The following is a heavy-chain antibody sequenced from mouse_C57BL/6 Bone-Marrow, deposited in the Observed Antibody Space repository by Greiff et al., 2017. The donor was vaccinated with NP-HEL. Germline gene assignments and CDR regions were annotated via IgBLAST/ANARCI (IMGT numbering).Heavy chain of an antibody. CDR2: INYDGSST. V-gene: IGHV5-16*01. J-gene: IGHJ2*01. CDR1: GFTFSDYY. CDR3: AREGGNPYFDY. Sequence: EVNVVESEGGLVQPGSSMKLSCTASGFTFSDYYMAWVRQVPEKGLEWVANINYDGSSTYYLDSLKSRFIISRDNAKNILYLQMSSLKSEDTATYYCAREGGNPYFDYWGQGTTLTVSS. D-gene: IGHD2-1*01.